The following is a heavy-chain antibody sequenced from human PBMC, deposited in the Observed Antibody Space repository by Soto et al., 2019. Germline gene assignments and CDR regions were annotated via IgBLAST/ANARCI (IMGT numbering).Heavy chain of an antibody. Sequence: GGSLRLSCAATGFTFSSYAMSWVRQAPGKGLEWVSVISGSGGGTYYADSVKGRFTISRDKSKNTLYLQMNSLRVEDTAVFYCATTEADRPNLYLDSWGQGTLVTVSS. D-gene: IGHD6-6*01. CDR2: ISGSGGGT. J-gene: IGHJ4*02. V-gene: IGHV3-23*01. CDR3: ATTEADRPNLYLDS. CDR1: GFTFSSYA.